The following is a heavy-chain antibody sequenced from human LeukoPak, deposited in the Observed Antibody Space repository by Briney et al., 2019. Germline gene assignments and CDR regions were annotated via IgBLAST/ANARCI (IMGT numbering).Heavy chain of an antibody. CDR1: GGSFSGYY. D-gene: IGHD5-18*01. CDR3: TRGNPGARIHLWSHYYGMDV. Sequence: SETLSLTGAVYGGSFSGYYWSWIRQPPGKGLEWIGEINHSGSANCNPSLKSRVTISVDTSKNQFSLKLSSVTAADTAVYYSTRGNPGARIHLWSHYYGMDVWGQGTTVTVSS. J-gene: IGHJ6*02. CDR2: INHSGSA. V-gene: IGHV4-34*01.